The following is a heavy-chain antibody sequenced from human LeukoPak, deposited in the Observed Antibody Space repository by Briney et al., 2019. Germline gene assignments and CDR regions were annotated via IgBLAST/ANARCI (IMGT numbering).Heavy chain of an antibody. J-gene: IGHJ4*02. V-gene: IGHV3-66*01. Sequence: PGGSLRLSCAVSGFTVSNNFMNWVRQAPGKGLEWVSVTHSDGTTHFADSVQGRFTISRDNSKNTLYLQMNSLRAEDTAVYYCARVPGDYWGQGTLVTVSS. D-gene: IGHD3-10*01. CDR2: THSDGTT. CDR3: ARVPGDY. CDR1: GFTVSNNF.